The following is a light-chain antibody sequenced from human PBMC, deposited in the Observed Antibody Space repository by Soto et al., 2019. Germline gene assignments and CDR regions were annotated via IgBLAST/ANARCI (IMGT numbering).Light chain of an antibody. CDR1: PSFRSS. CDR2: DAS. J-gene: IGKJ3*01. V-gene: IGKV3-11*01. CDR3: QQRSNGPPEVT. Sequence: ELVLTQSPYTLSLSPGERATLSCMASPSFRSSLAWYPQNPCQAPRLLIYDASNRATGIPARFSGSGSGTDFTLTILSREPEDFAVYSCQQRSNGPPEVTFGPGTKVDSK.